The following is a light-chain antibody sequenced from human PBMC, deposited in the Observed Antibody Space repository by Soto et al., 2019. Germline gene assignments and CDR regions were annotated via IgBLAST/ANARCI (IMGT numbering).Light chain of an antibody. CDR3: QQYNRGVT. V-gene: IGKV1-5*03. CDR2: KVS. CDR1: QTVSPW. Sequence: DIHMTQSPATLSASVGDRVTITCRASQTVSPWLAWYQQKPGAAPHLLIYKVSNLESGVPWRLSGSGSVADFTLTINGLQPDDFATYYCQQYNRGVTFGPGTKVEIK. J-gene: IGKJ1*01.